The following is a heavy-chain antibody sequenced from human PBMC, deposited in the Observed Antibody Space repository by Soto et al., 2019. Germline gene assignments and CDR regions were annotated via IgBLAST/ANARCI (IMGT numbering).Heavy chain of an antibody. CDR2: ISGSGGTT. CDR1: GFSFSSYA. V-gene: IGHV3-23*01. D-gene: IGHD6-19*01. CDR3: ASGRRPPYSSGWYLDY. J-gene: IGHJ4*02. Sequence: PGGSLRLSCAASGFSFSSYAMSWVRQAPGKGLEWVSAISGSGGTTYYADSVKGRFTISRDNSKNTLYLQMNSLRAEDTAVYYCASGRRPPYSSGWYLDYWGQGTLVTVSS.